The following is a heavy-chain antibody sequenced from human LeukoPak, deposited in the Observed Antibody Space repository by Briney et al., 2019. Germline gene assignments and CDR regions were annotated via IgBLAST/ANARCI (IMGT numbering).Heavy chain of an antibody. J-gene: IGHJ5*02. CDR1: GYTFTGYY. D-gene: IGHD2-15*01. CDR2: INPNSGGT. Sequence: ASVKVSCKASGYTFTGYYMHWVRQAPGQGLEWMGWINPNSGGTNYAQKFQGRVTMTRDTSISTAYMELSRLRSDDTAVYYCARDRPPSLGYCSGGSCYENWFDPWGQGTLVTVSS. CDR3: ARDRPPSLGYCSGGSCYENWFDP. V-gene: IGHV1-2*02.